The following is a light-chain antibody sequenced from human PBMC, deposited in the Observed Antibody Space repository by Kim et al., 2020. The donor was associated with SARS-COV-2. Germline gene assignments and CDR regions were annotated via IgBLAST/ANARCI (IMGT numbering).Light chain of an antibody. V-gene: IGKV3-20*01. CDR3: QQYGTPPLT. J-gene: IGKJ4*01. CDR1: QTVSNNY. Sequence: PGERATLSCRARQTVSNNYLAWYQHKPGQAPRLLIFGASSRATGIPDRFSGSGSETDFTLTIGSLEPEDFAVYYCQQYGTPPLTFGGGTKVDIK. CDR2: GAS.